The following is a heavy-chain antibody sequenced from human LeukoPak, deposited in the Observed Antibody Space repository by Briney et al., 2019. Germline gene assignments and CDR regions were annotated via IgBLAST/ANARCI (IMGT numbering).Heavy chain of an antibody. V-gene: IGHV3-30*02. Sequence: GGSLRLSCATSGFTFSSHGMHWVRQAPGKGLEWVAFIRYDGRNEYYADSVKGRFAISRDNSRNTLYLQMNSLRAEDTAVYYCAKDSVAYCGGDCYSSVDYWGQGTLVTVSS. J-gene: IGHJ4*02. CDR1: GFTFSSHG. D-gene: IGHD2-21*02. CDR2: IRYDGRNE. CDR3: AKDSVAYCGGDCYSSVDY.